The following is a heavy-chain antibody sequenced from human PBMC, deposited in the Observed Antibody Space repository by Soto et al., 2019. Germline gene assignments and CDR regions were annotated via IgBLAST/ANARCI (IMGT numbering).Heavy chain of an antibody. D-gene: IGHD3-22*01. CDR2: ISSSGST. CDR1: GGSFSGYY. V-gene: IGHV4-34*01. Sequence: PSETLSLTCAVSGGSFSGYYWTWIRQPPGKGLEWIGQISSSGSTTYNPSLKSRVFISIGTSNNQIFLELSSVTAADTAVYFCAKDTYYHDRSGYYVFDYWGQGTLVTVSS. J-gene: IGHJ4*02. CDR3: AKDTYYHDRSGYYVFDY.